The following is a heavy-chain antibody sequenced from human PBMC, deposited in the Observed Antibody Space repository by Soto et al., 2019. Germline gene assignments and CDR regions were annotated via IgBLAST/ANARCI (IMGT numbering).Heavy chain of an antibody. J-gene: IGHJ4*02. CDR3: ARGRYSNYYFEY. V-gene: IGHV1-24*01. D-gene: IGHD4-4*01. CDR2: IDAENGET. CDR1: GYTLTELA. Sequence: ASVKVSCKVSGYTLTELAMHCVRQAPGQGLERMGCIDAENGETIYAQKLRGRVTMTADTSTSTAYMELSSLRSDVTAVYYCARGRYSNYYFEYWGQGTLVTVSS.